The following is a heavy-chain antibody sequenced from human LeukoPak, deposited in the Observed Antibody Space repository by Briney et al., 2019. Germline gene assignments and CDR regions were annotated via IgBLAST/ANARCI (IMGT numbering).Heavy chain of an antibody. J-gene: IGHJ4*02. CDR2: ICSNDNNT. Sequence: GGSLRLSCAASGFTFSSYAMNWVRQAPGKGLEWVSAICSNDNNTYYANSVKGQFTISRDNSKNTLSLQLNSLRAEDTAVYYCAKGTSSSCYSASNYWGQGTLVTVSS. D-gene: IGHD2-15*01. CDR3: AKGTSSSCYSASNY. V-gene: IGHV3-23*01. CDR1: GFTFSSYA.